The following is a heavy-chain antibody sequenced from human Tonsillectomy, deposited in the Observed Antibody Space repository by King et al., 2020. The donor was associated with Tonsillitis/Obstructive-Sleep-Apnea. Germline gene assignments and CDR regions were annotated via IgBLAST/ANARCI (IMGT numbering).Heavy chain of an antibody. Sequence: VQLVESWGGVVQPGRSLRLSCAASGFPFRVYGIHWVRQAPGKGLEWVAVIWHDGNEKYYADSVKGRFSISRDNSKNTLYLQMNTLRAEDTAVYYCASRSGSYFDYWGQGTRVTVSS. V-gene: IGHV3-33*01. CDR3: ASRSGSYFDY. J-gene: IGHJ4*02. CDR2: IWHDGNEK. CDR1: GFPFRVYG. D-gene: IGHD1-26*01.